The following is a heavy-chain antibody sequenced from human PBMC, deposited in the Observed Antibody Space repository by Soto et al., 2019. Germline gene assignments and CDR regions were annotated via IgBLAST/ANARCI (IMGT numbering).Heavy chain of an antibody. D-gene: IGHD3-3*01. Sequence: QVQLVESGGGVVQPGRSLRLSCVASGFTFSSYPIHWLRQAPGKGLEWVTTISSDGNDKYYSDSVKGRFTTSRDNSKNTVYLQMNNLRVEDTAVYYCAKEGVADMYYYYGMDVWGQGTTVNVSS. CDR3: AKEGVADMYYYYGMDV. J-gene: IGHJ6*02. CDR1: GFTFSSYP. V-gene: IGHV3-30*04. CDR2: ISSDGNDK.